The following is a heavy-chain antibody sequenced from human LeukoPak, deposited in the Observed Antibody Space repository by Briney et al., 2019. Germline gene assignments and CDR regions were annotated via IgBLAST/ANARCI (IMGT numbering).Heavy chain of an antibody. J-gene: IGHJ4*02. V-gene: IGHV4-34*01. CDR1: GGSFSGYY. CDR3: ASSYYYDSSGYYTLLD. CDR2: INHSGST. Sequence: SETLSLTCAVYGGSFSGYYWSWIRQPPGKGLEWIGEINHSGSTNYNPSLKSRVTISVDTSKNQFSLKLSSVTAADTAVYYCASSYYYDSSGYYTLLDWGQGTLVTVSS. D-gene: IGHD3-22*01.